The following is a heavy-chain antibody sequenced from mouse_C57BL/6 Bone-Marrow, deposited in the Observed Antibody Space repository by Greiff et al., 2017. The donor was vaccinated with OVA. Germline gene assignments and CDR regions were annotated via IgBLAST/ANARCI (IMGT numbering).Heavy chain of an antibody. D-gene: IGHD2-5*01. V-gene: IGHV1-64*01. J-gene: IGHJ2*01. Sequence: QVQLKQPGAELVKPGASVKLSCKASGYTFTSYWMHWVKQRPGQGLEWIGMIHPNSGSTNYNEKFKSKATLTVDKSSSTAYMQLSSLTSEDSAVYYCARSSSNYVSLYYFDYWGQGTTLTVSS. CDR2: IHPNSGST. CDR3: ARSSSNYVSLYYFDY. CDR1: GYTFTSYW.